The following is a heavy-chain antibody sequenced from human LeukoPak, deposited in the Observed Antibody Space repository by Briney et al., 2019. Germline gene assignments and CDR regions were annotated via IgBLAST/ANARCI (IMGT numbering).Heavy chain of an antibody. Sequence: ASVKVSCKASGYTFTGYYMHWVRQAPRQGLEWMGWINPNSGGTNYAQKFQGRVTMTRDTSINTAYMELSRLRSDDTAAYYCARVEDVDTDPGGWGQGTLVTVSS. V-gene: IGHV1-2*02. J-gene: IGHJ4*02. CDR2: INPNSGGT. CDR1: GYTFTGYY. CDR3: ARVEDVDTDPGG. D-gene: IGHD5-18*01.